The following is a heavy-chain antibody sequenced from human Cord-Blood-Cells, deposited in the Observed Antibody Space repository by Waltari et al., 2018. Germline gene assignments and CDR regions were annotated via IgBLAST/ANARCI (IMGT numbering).Heavy chain of an antibody. CDR1: GYTFTGYY. Sequence: QVQLVQSGAEVKKPGASVKVSCKASGYTFTGYYMHWVRQAPGQGLEWRGCISPNVGGTNYAQRLQGWFTMTRDTSISTAYKELSRLRSDDTAVYYCARSYGEWIRGEKDAFDIWGKGTMVTVSS. CDR3: ARSYGEWIRGEKDAFDI. CDR2: ISPNVGGT. J-gene: IGHJ3*02. V-gene: IGHV1-2*04. D-gene: IGHD2-2*03.